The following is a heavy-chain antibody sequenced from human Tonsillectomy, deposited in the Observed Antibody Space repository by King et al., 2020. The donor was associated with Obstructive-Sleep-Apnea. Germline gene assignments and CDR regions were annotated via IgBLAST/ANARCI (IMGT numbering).Heavy chain of an antibody. CDR2: ITWNGGST. CDR1: GFTFDDYG. D-gene: IGHD6-13*01. Sequence: VQLVESGGGVVRPGGSLRLSCAASGFTFDDYGITWVRQAPGKGLEWVSGITWNGGSTDYADSVKGRFTIYRDNAKNSLYLQMNSLRAEDTALYHCVRSAGPLYRPYGMDVWGQGTTVTVSS. J-gene: IGHJ6*02. CDR3: VRSAGPLYRPYGMDV. V-gene: IGHV3-20*01.